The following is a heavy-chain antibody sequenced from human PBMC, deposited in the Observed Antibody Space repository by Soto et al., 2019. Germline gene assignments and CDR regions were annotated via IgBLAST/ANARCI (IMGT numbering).Heavy chain of an antibody. J-gene: IGHJ5*02. CDR1: GYTFTSYD. CDR2: MNPNSGNT. D-gene: IGHD6-19*01. Sequence: QVQLVQSGAEVKKPGASVKVSCKASGYTFTSYDINWVRQATGQGLEWMGWMNPNSGNTGYAQKFQGRVTMTRNTAIRTAARELISLRSEDTAVYYCARRAIAVAGNNWFDPWGQGTLVTVSS. CDR3: ARRAIAVAGNNWFDP. V-gene: IGHV1-8*01.